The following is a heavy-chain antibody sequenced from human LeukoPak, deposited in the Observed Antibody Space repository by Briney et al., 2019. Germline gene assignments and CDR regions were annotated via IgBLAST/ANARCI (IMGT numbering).Heavy chain of an antibody. CDR1: GFTFSSYA. CDR3: AKDTSWGPAAGTSGAFDI. D-gene: IGHD6-13*01. V-gene: IGHV3-23*01. CDR2: ISGSGGST. J-gene: IGHJ3*02. Sequence: GGSLRLSCAASGFTFSSYAMSWVRQAPGKGLEWGSAISGSGGSTYYADSVKGRFTISRDNSKNTLYLQMNSLRAEDTAVYYCAKDTSWGPAAGTSGAFDIWGQGTMVTVSS.